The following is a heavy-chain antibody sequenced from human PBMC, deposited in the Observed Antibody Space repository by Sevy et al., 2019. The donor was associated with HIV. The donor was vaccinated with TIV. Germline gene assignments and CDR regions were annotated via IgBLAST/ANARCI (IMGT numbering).Heavy chain of an antibody. Sequence: ATVKVSCKASGYTFTSYAMHWVRQAPGQRLERMGWINAGNGNTKYSQKFQGRVTITRDTSASTAYMELSSLRSQDTAVYYCAREGGVGVDAFDIWGQGTMVTVSS. CDR3: AREGGVGVDAFDI. CDR1: GYTFTSYA. D-gene: IGHD1-26*01. CDR2: INAGNGNT. V-gene: IGHV1-3*01. J-gene: IGHJ3*02.